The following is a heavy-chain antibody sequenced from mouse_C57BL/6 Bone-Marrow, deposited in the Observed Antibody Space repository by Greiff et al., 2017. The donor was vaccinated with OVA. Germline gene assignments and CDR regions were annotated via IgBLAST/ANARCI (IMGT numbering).Heavy chain of an antibody. V-gene: IGHV1-55*01. D-gene: IGHD2-2*01. CDR1: GYTLTSYW. Sequence: QVQLQQPGAELVKPGASVKMSCKASGYTLTSYWITWVKQRPGQGLEWIGDIYPGSGSTNYNEKFKSKATLTVDTSSSTAYMQLSSLTSEDSAVYYCARSYGYDVDFDYWGQGTTLTVSS. J-gene: IGHJ2*01. CDR2: IYPGSGST. CDR3: ARSYGYDVDFDY.